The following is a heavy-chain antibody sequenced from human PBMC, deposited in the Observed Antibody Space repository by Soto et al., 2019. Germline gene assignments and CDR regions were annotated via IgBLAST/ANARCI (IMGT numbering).Heavy chain of an antibody. CDR3: AHKATAKLTARVFDY. J-gene: IGHJ4*02. V-gene: IGHV2-5*02. D-gene: IGHD2-21*02. Sequence: QITLKESGPTLVKPTQTLTLTCTFSGFSLSTSGVGVGWIRQPPGKALEWLAVIYWDDDNRYSPSLRSRLTFTKDTSKNRVVLTMTNMDPEDTATYYCAHKATAKLTARVFDYWGQGLLVTVSS. CDR1: GFSLSTSGVG. CDR2: IYWDDDN.